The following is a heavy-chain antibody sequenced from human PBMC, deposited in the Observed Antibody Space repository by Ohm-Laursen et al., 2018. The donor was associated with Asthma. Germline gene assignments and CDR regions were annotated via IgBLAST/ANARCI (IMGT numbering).Heavy chain of an antibody. Sequence: SLRLSCTASGFTFSSYGMHWVRQAPGKGLEWVANIKQDASEKYYLDSVRGRFTTSRDNAENSVFLQMNSLRAEDTAIYYCVRDTRLAFHFWGQGTMVTVSS. V-gene: IGHV3-7*01. J-gene: IGHJ3*01. CDR3: VRDTRLAFHF. CDR2: IKQDASEK. D-gene: IGHD6-25*01. CDR1: GFTFSSYG.